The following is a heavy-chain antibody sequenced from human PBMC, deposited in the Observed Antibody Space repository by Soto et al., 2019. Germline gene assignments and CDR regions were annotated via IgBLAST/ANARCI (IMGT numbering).Heavy chain of an antibody. Sequence: QVQLVQSGAXVKKPXXSXXVSCKASGYTFTSYDINWVRQATGQGLEWMGWMNPNSGNTGYAQKFQGRVTMTRNTSISTAYMELSSLRSEDTAVYYCARSTNDYGDRHWGQGTLVTVSS. J-gene: IGHJ4*02. D-gene: IGHD4-17*01. V-gene: IGHV1-8*01. CDR2: MNPNSGNT. CDR1: GYTFTSYD. CDR3: ARSTNDYGDRH.